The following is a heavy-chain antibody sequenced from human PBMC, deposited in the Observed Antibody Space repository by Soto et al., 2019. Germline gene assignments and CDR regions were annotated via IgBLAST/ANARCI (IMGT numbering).Heavy chain of an antibody. V-gene: IGHV5-10-1*01. CDR2: IDPRDSYT. D-gene: IGHD6-19*01. CDR3: ARRGSSGLFTLMPFDI. Sequence: PGESLKISCKGSGYSFTDFWINWVLQIPWKGLEWMGRIDPRDSYTNFSPSFQGHVTISVDKSITTAYLHWSSLKASDTAMYYCARRGSSGLFTLMPFDIWGQGTMVTVSS. J-gene: IGHJ3*02. CDR1: GYSFTDFW.